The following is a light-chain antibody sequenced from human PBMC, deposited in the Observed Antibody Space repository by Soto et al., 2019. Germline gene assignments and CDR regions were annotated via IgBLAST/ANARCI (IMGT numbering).Light chain of an antibody. V-gene: IGKV3-20*01. Sequence: EIVLTQSPGTLSLSPGERATLSCRASQSFSSNYLAWYQQKPGQAPRLLIYGASSRATGIPDRFSGSGSGTDFTLTISRLEPEDFAVYYCQQYAALPRTFGPGTKVDIK. J-gene: IGKJ3*01. CDR2: GAS. CDR1: QSFSSNY. CDR3: QQYAALPRT.